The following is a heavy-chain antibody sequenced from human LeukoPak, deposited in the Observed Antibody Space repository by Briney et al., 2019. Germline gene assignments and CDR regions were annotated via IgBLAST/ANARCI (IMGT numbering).Heavy chain of an antibody. D-gene: IGHD2-15*01. CDR2: ISVSGGST. V-gene: IGHV3-23*01. CDR1: GFTFSSDA. CDR3: KKGAGRGYCSCGSCDYFDY. Sequence: GGSLTLSCSASGFTFSSDAMSWVRQAPRKGLWWVLGISVSGGSTYYADSVNGRFTISRDNTQHTLYLQMNSLRAEDKPVYYCKKGAGRGYCSCGSCDYFDYWGQGTLVTVSS. J-gene: IGHJ4*02.